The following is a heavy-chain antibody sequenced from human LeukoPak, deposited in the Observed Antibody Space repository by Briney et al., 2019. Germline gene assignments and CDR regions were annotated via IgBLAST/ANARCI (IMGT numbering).Heavy chain of an antibody. J-gene: IGHJ4*02. V-gene: IGHV4-38-2*01. CDR1: GFSINTDYY. D-gene: IGHD3-22*01. CDR3: VGLGTMTVGLGY. CDR2: VSRSGST. Sequence: SETLSLTCPVSGFSINTDYYWGWIRQPPGKGLEWLGSVSRSGSTFYNPSLKSRLSMSVDTSKSQFSLQLSSVTAADTAVYYCVGLGTMTVGLGYWGQGTLVTVSS.